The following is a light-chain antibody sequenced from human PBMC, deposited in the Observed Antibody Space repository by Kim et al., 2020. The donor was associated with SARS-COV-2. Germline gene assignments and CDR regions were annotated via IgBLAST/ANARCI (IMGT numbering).Light chain of an antibody. V-gene: IGLV1-40*01. CDR2: GNN. Sequence: QRVTISCTGSISNIGAGDDVHWYQQLPATAPKLLIYGNNNRPSGFPDRFSGSKSDTSASLAITGLQAEDEADYYCQSYDNSLSGYVFGSGTKVTVL. CDR3: QSYDNSLSGYV. J-gene: IGLJ1*01. CDR1: ISNIGAGDD.